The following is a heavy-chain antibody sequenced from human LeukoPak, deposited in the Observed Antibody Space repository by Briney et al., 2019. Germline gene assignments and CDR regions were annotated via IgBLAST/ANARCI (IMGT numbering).Heavy chain of an antibody. CDR3: ARVAYSYGSLWYYYYYMDV. V-gene: IGHV1-2*04. CDR1: GYTFTGYY. D-gene: IGHD5-18*01. CDR2: INPNSGGT. J-gene: IGHJ6*03. Sequence: ASVKVSCKASGYTFTGYYMHWVRQAPGQGLEWMGWINPNSGGTNYAQKFQGWVTMTRDTSISTAYMELSRLRSDDTAVYYCARVAYSYGSLWYYYYYMDVWGKGTTVTVSS.